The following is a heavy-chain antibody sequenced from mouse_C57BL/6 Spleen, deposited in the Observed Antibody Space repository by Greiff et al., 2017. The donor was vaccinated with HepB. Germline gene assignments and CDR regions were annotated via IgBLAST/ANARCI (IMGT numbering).Heavy chain of an antibody. CDR2: IDPETGGT. CDR3: TGRDYPYYDAMDY. D-gene: IGHD2-4*01. CDR1: GYTFTDYE. J-gene: IGHJ4*01. Sequence: QVHVQQSGAELVRPGASVTLSCKASGYTFTDYEMHWVKQTPVHGLEWIGAIDPETGGTAYNQKFKGKAILTADKSSSTAYMEVRSLTSEDSAVYYCTGRDYPYYDAMDYWGQETSVTVSS. V-gene: IGHV1-15*01.